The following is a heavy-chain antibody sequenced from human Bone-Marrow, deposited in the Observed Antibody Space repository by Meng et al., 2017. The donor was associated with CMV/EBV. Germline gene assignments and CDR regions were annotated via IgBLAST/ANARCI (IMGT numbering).Heavy chain of an antibody. D-gene: IGHD2-2*01. CDR1: GFTFSSYA. J-gene: IGHJ4*02. V-gene: IGHV3-30-3*01. CDR3: AREYQLLSDFDY. Sequence: GESLKISCAASGFTFSSYAMHWVRQAPGKGLEWVAVISYDGSNKYYADSVKGRFTISRDNAKNSLYLQMNSLRVEDTAVYYCAREYQLLSDFDYWGQGTLVTVSS. CDR2: ISYDGSNK.